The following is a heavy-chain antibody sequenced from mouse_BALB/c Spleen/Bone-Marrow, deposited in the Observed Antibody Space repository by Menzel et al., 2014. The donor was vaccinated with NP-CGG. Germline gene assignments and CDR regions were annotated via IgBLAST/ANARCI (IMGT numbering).Heavy chain of an antibody. CDR1: GFNIKDTY. Sequence: VQLQQSGAELVKPGASVKLSCTASGFNIKDTYMHWVKQRPEQGLEWIGRIDPASGNTKFDPKFQGKATIASDTSSNTAHLQLSSLTSEDTAVYYCAAYYYVSSYGFAYWGQGTLVTVSA. CDR3: AAYYYVSSYGFAY. D-gene: IGHD1-1*01. CDR2: IDPASGNT. J-gene: IGHJ3*01. V-gene: IGHV14-3*02.